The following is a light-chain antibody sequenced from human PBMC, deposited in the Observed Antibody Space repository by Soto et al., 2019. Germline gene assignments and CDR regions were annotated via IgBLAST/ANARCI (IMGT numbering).Light chain of an antibody. J-gene: IGKJ1*01. Sequence: EIVLTQSPGALSLSPGERATLSCGASQSVSSSYLAWYQQKPGKAPRLLIYGESTRATGIPDRFSGSGSGTDFTLTIIILEPEDFAVYYCQQYGSSPRTFGQGTKVDIK. CDR2: GES. CDR1: QSVSSSY. CDR3: QQYGSSPRT. V-gene: IGKV3-20*01.